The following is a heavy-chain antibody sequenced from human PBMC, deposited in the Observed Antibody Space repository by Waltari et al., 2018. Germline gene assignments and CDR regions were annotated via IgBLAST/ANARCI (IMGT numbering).Heavy chain of an antibody. V-gene: IGHV3-74*01. CDR3: ATSKNVDSYCMDV. CDR2: VDRGGTFT. Sequence: EVHLVESGGGLVQPGGSLRLSCAASGFPFGDYWLHWVRQAPGMGLVWVARVDRGGTFTNYADSVKGRFTISRDNAENTLYLQMNSLRAEDSAVYYCATSKNVDSYCMDVWGKGTTVTVSS. J-gene: IGHJ6*03. CDR1: GFPFGDYW. D-gene: IGHD2-15*01.